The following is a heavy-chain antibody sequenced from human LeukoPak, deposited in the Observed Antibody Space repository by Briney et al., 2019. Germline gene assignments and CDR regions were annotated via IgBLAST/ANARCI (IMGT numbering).Heavy chain of an antibody. Sequence: SETLSLTCAVYGGSFSGYYWSWIRQPPGKGLEWIGEINHSGSTNYNPSLKSRVTISVDTSKNQFSLKLSSVTAADTAVYYCARWPGWLQFGYCFDYWGQGTLVTVSS. J-gene: IGHJ4*02. V-gene: IGHV4-34*01. CDR1: GGSFSGYY. CDR3: ARWPGWLQFGYCFDY. D-gene: IGHD5-24*01. CDR2: INHSGST.